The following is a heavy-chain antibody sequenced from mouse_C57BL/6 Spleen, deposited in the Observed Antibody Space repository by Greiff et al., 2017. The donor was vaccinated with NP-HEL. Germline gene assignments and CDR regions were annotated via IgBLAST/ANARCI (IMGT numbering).Heavy chain of an antibody. V-gene: IGHV1-26*01. CDR3: AREWGNSGY. J-gene: IGHJ2*01. Sequence: EVQLQQSGPELVKPGASVKISCKASGYTFTDYYMNWVKQSHGKSLEWIGDINPNNGGTSYNQKFKGKATLTVDKSSSTAYMELRSLTSEDSAVYYCAREWGNSGYGGQGTTLTVSS. CDR2: INPNNGGT. D-gene: IGHD2-1*01. CDR1: GYTFTDYY.